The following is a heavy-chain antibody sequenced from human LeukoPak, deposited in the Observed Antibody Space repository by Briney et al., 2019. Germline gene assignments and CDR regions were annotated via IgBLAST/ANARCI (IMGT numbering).Heavy chain of an antibody. CDR3: ARGYWNFDN. V-gene: IGHV3-7*01. D-gene: IGHD1-1*01. J-gene: IGHJ4*02. CDR2: INQDGTEK. Sequence: GGTLRLSCAASGFTFSSYGMSWVRQLPGKGLEWVANINQDGTEKYYVDSVKGRFTISRDNAKNSLDLQMNSLRVEDTAVYYCARGYWNFDNWGQGTLVSVSS. CDR1: GFTFSSYG.